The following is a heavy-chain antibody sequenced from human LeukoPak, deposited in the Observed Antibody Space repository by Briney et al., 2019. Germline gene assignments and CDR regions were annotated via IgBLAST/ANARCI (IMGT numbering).Heavy chain of an antibody. Sequence: GGSLRLSCVTSGFTFMTYSMIWVRQAPGKGLEWVANIKLDGSEKNYVDSVKGRFAISRDNTKNPLYLQMNSLRVEDTAVFYCARDQYDTWSRRGNFDSWGQGTLVIVSS. CDR1: GFTFMTYS. CDR2: IKLDGSEK. D-gene: IGHD3-3*01. J-gene: IGHJ4*02. CDR3: ARDQYDTWSRRGNFDS. V-gene: IGHV3-7*03.